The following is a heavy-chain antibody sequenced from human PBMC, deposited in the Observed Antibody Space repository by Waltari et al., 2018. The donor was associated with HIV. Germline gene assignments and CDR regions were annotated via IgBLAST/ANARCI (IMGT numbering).Heavy chain of an antibody. CDR2: INAGNGNT. CDR1: GYTFTSYA. Sequence: QVQLVQSGAEVKKPGASVKVSCKASGYTFTSYAMHWVRQAPGQRLEWMGWINAGNGNTKYSQKFQGRVTITRDTSAGTAYMELSSLRSEDTAVYYCARGGLFDWLGNFFDYWGQGTLVTVSS. D-gene: IGHD3-9*01. J-gene: IGHJ4*02. CDR3: ARGGLFDWLGNFFDY. V-gene: IGHV1-3*01.